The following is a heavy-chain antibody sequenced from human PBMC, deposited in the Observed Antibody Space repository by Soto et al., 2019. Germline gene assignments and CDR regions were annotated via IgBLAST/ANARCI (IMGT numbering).Heavy chain of an antibody. CDR3: ASPPPLGPTAYYYYGMDV. Sequence: GGSLRLSCAASGFTFSSYAMHWVRQAPGKGLEWVAVISYDGSNKYYADSVKGRFTISRDNSKNTLYLQMNSLRAEDTAVYYCASPPPLGPTAYYYYGMDVWGQGTTVTVSS. J-gene: IGHJ6*02. CDR2: ISYDGSNK. V-gene: IGHV3-30-3*01. CDR1: GFTFSSYA.